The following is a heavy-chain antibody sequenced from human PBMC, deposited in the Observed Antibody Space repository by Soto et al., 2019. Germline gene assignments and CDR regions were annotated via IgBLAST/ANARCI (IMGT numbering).Heavy chain of an antibody. Sequence: NPSETLSLTCTVSGGSISSFYWSWIRQPPGKGLEWIGYIYYSGSTNYNPSLKSRVTISVDTSKNQFSLKLSSVTAADTAVFYCARVGGGEKADYYYYGMDVWGQGTPVTVSS. V-gene: IGHV4-59*01. CDR1: GGSISSFY. CDR2: IYYSGST. D-gene: IGHD1-26*01. CDR3: ARVGGGEKADYYYYGMDV. J-gene: IGHJ6*02.